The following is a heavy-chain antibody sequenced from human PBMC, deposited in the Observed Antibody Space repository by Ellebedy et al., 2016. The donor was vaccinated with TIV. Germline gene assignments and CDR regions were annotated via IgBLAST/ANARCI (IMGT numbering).Heavy chain of an antibody. D-gene: IGHD2-21*02. V-gene: IGHV1-18*04. J-gene: IGHJ5*02. CDR3: ARGPRVVVTAIGHNRFDP. CDR1: GYTFTSYG. Sequence: AASVKVSCKASGYTFTSYGISWVRQAPGQGLEWMGWISAYNGNTNYAQKLQGRVTMTTDTSTSTAYMELRSLRSDDTAVYYCARGPRVVVTAIGHNRFDPWGQGTLVTVSS. CDR2: ISAYNGNT.